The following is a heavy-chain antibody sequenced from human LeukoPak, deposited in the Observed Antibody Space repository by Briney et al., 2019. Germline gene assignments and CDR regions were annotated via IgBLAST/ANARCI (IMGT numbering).Heavy chain of an antibody. CDR2: ISYDGSNK. CDR1: GFTFSSYA. V-gene: IGHV3-30*04. Sequence: GGSLRLSCAASGFTFSSYAMSWVRQAPGKGLEWVAVISYDGSNKYYADSVKGRFTISRDNSKNTLYLQMNSLRAEDTAVYYCARGSGYWPEDYMDVWGKGTTVTVSS. D-gene: IGHD3-22*01. J-gene: IGHJ6*03. CDR3: ARGSGYWPEDYMDV.